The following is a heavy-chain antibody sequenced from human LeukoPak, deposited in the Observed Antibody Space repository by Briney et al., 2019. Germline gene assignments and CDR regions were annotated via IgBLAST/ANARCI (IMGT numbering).Heavy chain of an antibody. J-gene: IGHJ4*02. CDR3: SQGSAQYFDY. Sequence: PGGSLRLSCAASGFTFSSAWMNWVRQAPGKGLEWVGRIKSKTDGGTTDYAAPVKGRFTISRDGSENTLYLQMNSLTSEDTAVYYCSQGSAQYFDYWGQGTLVTVSS. D-gene: IGHD2-15*01. CDR1: GFTFSSAW. V-gene: IGHV3-15*07. CDR2: IKSKTDGGTT.